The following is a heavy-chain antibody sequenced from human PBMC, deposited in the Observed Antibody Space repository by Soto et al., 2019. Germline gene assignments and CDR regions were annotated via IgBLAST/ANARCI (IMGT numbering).Heavy chain of an antibody. V-gene: IGHV5-51*01. CDR1: GYKFGSAW. CDR2: IYPSDSDA. D-gene: IGHD3-9*01. J-gene: IGHJ4*02. CDR3: ARRYYDILTGYYYFDY. Sequence: PGESLKISCKGVGYKFGSAWIGWVRQVPGKGLEWMGIIYPSDSDAKYSPSFEGQVTISADESISTAYLRWNSLKASDTAMYYCARRYYDILTGYYYFDYWGQGTLVTVSS.